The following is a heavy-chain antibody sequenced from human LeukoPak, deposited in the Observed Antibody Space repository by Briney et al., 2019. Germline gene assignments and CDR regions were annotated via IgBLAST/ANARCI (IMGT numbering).Heavy chain of an antibody. CDR2: IKNDGGAT. J-gene: IGHJ4*02. Sequence: PGVSLRLSCVASGFTFGNYWMNWVRQAPGKGLEWVANIKNDGGATYYLDSVKGRFTISRDNAKSSLYLQMDSLRAEDTAVYYCNGPTYWGQGTLVTVSS. V-gene: IGHV3-7*05. CDR3: NGPTY. CDR1: GFTFGNYW. D-gene: IGHD2-8*01.